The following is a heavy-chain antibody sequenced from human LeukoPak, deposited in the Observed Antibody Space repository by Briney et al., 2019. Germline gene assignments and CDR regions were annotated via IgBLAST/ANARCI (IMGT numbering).Heavy chain of an antibody. J-gene: IGHJ6*02. CDR1: GGTFSSYA. D-gene: IGHD2-15*01. CDR3: ARVVAATSYHYYGMDV. V-gene: IGHV1-69*04. CDR2: IIPILGIA. Sequence: GASVKVSCKASGGTFSSYAISWVRQAPGQGLEWMGRIIPILGIANYAQKFQGRVTITADKSTSTAYMELSSLRSEDTAVYYCARVVAATSYHYYGMDVWGQGTTVTVSS.